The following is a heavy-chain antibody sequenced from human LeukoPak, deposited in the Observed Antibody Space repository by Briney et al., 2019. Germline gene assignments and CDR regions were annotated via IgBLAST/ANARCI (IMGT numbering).Heavy chain of an antibody. CDR3: ARDARSSYYYYYMDG. D-gene: IGHD6-6*01. CDR1: GGTFSSYA. J-gene: IGHJ6*03. V-gene: IGHV1-69*13. CDR2: IIPIFGTA. Sequence: GASEKVSCKASGGTFSSYAISWVRQAPGQGLEWMGGIIPIFGTANYAQKFQGRVTITADESTSTAYMELSSLRSEDTAVYYCARDARSSYYYYYMDGWGKGTTVTVSS.